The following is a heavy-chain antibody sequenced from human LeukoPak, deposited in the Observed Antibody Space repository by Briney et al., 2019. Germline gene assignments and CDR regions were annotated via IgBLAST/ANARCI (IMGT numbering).Heavy chain of an antibody. CDR2: IWYDGSNK. J-gene: IGHJ4*02. D-gene: IGHD6-19*01. CDR3: ARDSSQWLADY. CDR1: GFSFSDYG. V-gene: IGHV3-33*01. Sequence: GGSLRLSCAASGFSFSDYGMHWVRQAPGKGLEWVAVIWYDGSNKNYADSVKGRFTVSRDNSKNTLYLQMNSLRAEDTAVYYCARDSSQWLADYWGQGTLVTVFS.